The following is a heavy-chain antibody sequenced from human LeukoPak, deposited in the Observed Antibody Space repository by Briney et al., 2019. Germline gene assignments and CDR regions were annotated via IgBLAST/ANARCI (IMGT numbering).Heavy chain of an antibody. Sequence: GGSLRLSCAASGFTFSSYSMNWVRQAPGKGLGWVSSISSSSSYIYYADSVKGRFTVSRHNAKRSLYLQMNSLRAEDTAVYYCARDLGGYGDYGTNFDYWGQGTLVTVSS. CDR2: ISSSSSYI. J-gene: IGHJ4*02. CDR3: ARDLGGYGDYGTNFDY. V-gene: IGHV3-21*01. CDR1: GFTFSSYS. D-gene: IGHD4-17*01.